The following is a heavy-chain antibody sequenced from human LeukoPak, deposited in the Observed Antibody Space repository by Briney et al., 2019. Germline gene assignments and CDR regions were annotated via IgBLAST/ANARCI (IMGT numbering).Heavy chain of an antibody. CDR2: IRSKAYGGTT. D-gene: IGHD3-3*01. CDR1: GFTFGDYA. Sequence: GGSLRLSCTASGFTFGDYAMSWFRQAPGKGLEWVGFIRSKAYGGTTEYAASVKGGFTISRDDSKSIAYLQMNSLKTEDTAVYYCTREYYDFWSGPLDQNYYYMDVWGKGTTVTVSS. J-gene: IGHJ6*03. V-gene: IGHV3-49*03. CDR3: TREYYDFWSGPLDQNYYYMDV.